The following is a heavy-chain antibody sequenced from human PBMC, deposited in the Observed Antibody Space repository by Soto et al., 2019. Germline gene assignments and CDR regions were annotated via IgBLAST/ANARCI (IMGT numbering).Heavy chain of an antibody. D-gene: IGHD1-26*01. CDR3: TADYSGGTYPIDY. V-gene: IGHV3-15*01. CDR2: IKSKTSGETT. Sequence: PGGSLRLSCAASGFTFSNYAMSWVRQAPGKELEWVGRIKSKTSGETTDYAAPVKGRFTISRDDSKNTVFLQMNSLKSEDTAVYYCTADYSGGTYPIDYWGQGSLVTVSS. J-gene: IGHJ4*02. CDR1: GFTFSNYA.